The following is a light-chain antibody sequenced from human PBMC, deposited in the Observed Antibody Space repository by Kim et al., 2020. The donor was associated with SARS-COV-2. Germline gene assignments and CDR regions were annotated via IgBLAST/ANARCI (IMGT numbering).Light chain of an antibody. J-gene: IGKJ4*02. CDR1: HSVSSS. Sequence: PGERATLYYRASHSVSSSLVWNQQKPGQAPRPLIYDACNRATSVPARYSGSGCGTDFTLTISSLEPEDFAVYYCQHRDNWPPFGRGTKLEF. CDR3: QHRDNWPP. V-gene: IGKV3-11*01. CDR2: DAC.